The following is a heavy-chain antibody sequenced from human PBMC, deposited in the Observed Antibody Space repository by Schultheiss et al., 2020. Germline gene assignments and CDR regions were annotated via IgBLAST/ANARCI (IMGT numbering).Heavy chain of an antibody. CDR3: ARAFPPTRRDGYHHWYFDL. V-gene: IGHV3-11*04. CDR1: GFTFSDYY. J-gene: IGHJ2*01. Sequence: GGSLRLSCAASGFTFSDYYMSWIRQAPGKGLEWVSYISSSGSTIYYADSVKGRFTISRDNAKNSLYLQMNSLRAEDTAVYYCARAFPPTRRDGYHHWYFDLWGRGTLVTVSS. CDR2: ISSSGSTI. D-gene: IGHD5-24*01.